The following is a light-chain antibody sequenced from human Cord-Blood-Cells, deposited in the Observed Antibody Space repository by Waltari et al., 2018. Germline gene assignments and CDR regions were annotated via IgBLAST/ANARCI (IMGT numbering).Light chain of an antibody. CDR2: DVR. J-gene: IGLJ2*01. Sequence: QSALTQPASVSGSPGQSITISCTGTSSDVGGYNYVSWYQQHPGKAPTLKIDDVRNRPSGGSNRFSGSKSGNTASLTISGLQAEDEADYYCSSYTSSSTPVVFGGGTKLTVL. V-gene: IGLV2-14*01. CDR3: SSYTSSSTPVV. CDR1: SSDVGGYNY.